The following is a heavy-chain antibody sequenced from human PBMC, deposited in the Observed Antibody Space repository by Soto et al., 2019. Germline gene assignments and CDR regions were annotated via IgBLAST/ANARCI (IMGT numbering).Heavy chain of an antibody. V-gene: IGHV1-69*13. CDR1: GGTFSSYA. D-gene: IGHD3-10*01. Sequence: GASVKVSCKASGGTFSSYAISWVRQAPGQGLEWMGGIIPIFGTANYAQKFQGRVTITADESTSTAYMELSSLRSEDTAVYYCARGTRLTMVRGVIINYPSASYYYYGMDVWGQGTTVTVSS. CDR2: IIPIFGTA. J-gene: IGHJ6*02. CDR3: ARGTRLTMVRGVIINYPSASYYYYGMDV.